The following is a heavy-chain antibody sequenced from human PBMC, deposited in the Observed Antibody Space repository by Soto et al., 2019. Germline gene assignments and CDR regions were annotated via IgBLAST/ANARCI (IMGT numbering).Heavy chain of an antibody. V-gene: IGHV1-8*01. J-gene: IGHJ6*03. CDR2: MNPNSGKT. D-gene: IGHD3-3*01. CDR1: GYTFTSYD. Sequence: QVQLVQSGAEVKKPGASVTVSCKASGYTFTSYDINWVRKATGQGLEWMGWMNPNSGKTGYAQKFQGRVTMPRDTSRGTAYMELSSLRCEHTAVYYCARGITGGIFGVVIMPSYYYYFFDVWGKGTTVTVSS. CDR3: ARGITGGIFGVVIMPSYYYYFFDV.